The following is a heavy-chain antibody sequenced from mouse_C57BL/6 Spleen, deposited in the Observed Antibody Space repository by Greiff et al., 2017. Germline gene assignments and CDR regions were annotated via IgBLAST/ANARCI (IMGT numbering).Heavy chain of an antibody. J-gene: IGHJ2*01. D-gene: IGHD1-1*01. CDR2: IDPSDSYT. V-gene: IGHV1-59*01. CDR1: GYTFTSYW. CDR3: ARSGIITTVVALDY. Sequence: QVQLQQPGAELVRPGTSVKLSCKASGYTFTSYWMHWVKQRPGQGLEWIGVIDPSDSYTNYNQKFKGKATLTVDTSSSTAYMQLSSLTSEDSAVYYCARSGIITTVVALDYWGQGTTLTVSS.